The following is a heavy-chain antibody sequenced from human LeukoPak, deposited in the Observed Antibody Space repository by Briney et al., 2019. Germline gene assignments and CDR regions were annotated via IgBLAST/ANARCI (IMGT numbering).Heavy chain of an antibody. CDR2: ISSNGGST. CDR3: VKTYYYGSGSYYNPYYLDY. V-gene: IGHV3-64D*09. D-gene: IGHD3-10*01. J-gene: IGHJ4*02. CDR1: GFTFRSYV. Sequence: GGSLRLSCSASGFTFRSYVMHWVRQAPGKGLEYVSAISSNGGSTYYADSVKGRFTISRDNSKNTLYLQMSSLRAKYTAVYYCVKTYYYGSGSYYNPYYLDYWGQGTLVTASS.